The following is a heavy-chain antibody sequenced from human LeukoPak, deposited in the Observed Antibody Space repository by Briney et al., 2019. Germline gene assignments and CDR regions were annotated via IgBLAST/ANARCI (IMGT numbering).Heavy chain of an antibody. Sequence: GGSLRLSCAASGFTFSTYGMTWVRQAPGKGLEWVSGISGSGDNTWYADSVKGRFTISRDNSKNTLYLQMNSLRAEDTAVYYCARGAEEMATISHYFDYWGQGTLVTVSS. CDR3: ARGAEEMATISHYFDY. J-gene: IGHJ4*02. CDR1: GFTFSTYG. V-gene: IGHV3-23*01. D-gene: IGHD5-24*01. CDR2: ISGSGDNT.